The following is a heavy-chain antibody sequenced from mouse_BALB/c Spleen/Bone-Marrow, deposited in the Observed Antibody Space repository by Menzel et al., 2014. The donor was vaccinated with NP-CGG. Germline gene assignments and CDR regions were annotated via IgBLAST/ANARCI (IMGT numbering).Heavy chain of an antibody. D-gene: IGHD2-2*01. Sequence: QVQLQQSGAELVKPGAPVKLSCKASGYTFTSYWMHWVKQRPGQGLEWIGEMDPNTGRTDYNKKFKSQVSLTVDKSSSTAYMHLSSLTSEDSAVYYCARINGYDYWGQGTTLTVSS. CDR2: MDPNTGRT. J-gene: IGHJ2*01. CDR1: GYTFTSYW. V-gene: IGHV1S81*02. CDR3: ARINGYDY.